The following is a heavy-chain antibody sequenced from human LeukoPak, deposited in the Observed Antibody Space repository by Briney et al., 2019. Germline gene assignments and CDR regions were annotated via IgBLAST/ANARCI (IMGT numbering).Heavy chain of an antibody. CDR1: GGSISSYY. CDR3: ARGRRSSAPGVFDY. CDR2: IYTSGST. V-gene: IGHV4-4*07. D-gene: IGHD2-15*01. J-gene: IGHJ4*02. Sequence: SETLSLTCTVSGGSISSYYWSWIRQPAGKGLEWIGRIYTSGSTNYNPSLKSRVTMSVDTSKNQFSLKLSSVTAADTAVYYCARGRRSSAPGVFDYWGQGTLVTVSS.